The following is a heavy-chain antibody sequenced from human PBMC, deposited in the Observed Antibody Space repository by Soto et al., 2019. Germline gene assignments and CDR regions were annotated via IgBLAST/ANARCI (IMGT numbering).Heavy chain of an antibody. V-gene: IGHV4-31*03. Sequence: QVQLQESGPGLVKPSQTLSLTCTVSGGSISSGGYYWSWIRQHPGKGLEWIGYIYYSGSTYYNPSLKSRVTISVETSKNQFSLKLSSVTAADTAVYYCARGMRADIVVVPAAESFDYWGQGTLVTVSS. J-gene: IGHJ4*02. CDR2: IYYSGST. CDR1: GGSISSGGYY. D-gene: IGHD2-2*01. CDR3: ARGMRADIVVVPAAESFDY.